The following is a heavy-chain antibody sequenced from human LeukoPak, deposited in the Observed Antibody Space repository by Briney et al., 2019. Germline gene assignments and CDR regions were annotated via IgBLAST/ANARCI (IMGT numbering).Heavy chain of an antibody. J-gene: IGHJ3*02. Sequence: PSETLSLTCTVSGGSISSYYWSWFRRPPGKGLERIGYIYYSGSTHYSPSLNSRVTISVDTSKNQFSLKLSSVTAADTAVYYCARGYGGSPDAFDIWGQGTMVTVSS. CDR3: ARGYGGSPDAFDI. D-gene: IGHD4-23*01. V-gene: IGHV4-59*01. CDR2: IYYSGST. CDR1: GGSISSYY.